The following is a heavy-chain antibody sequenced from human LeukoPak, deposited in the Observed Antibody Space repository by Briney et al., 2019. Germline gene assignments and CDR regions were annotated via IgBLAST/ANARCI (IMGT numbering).Heavy chain of an antibody. CDR2: INPSGGST. Sequence: ASVKVSCKASGYTFTSYYMHWVRQAPGQGLEGMEIINPSGGSTSYAQKFQGRVTMTRDMSTSTVYMELSSLRSEDTAVYYCARAGDYVWGSYRYTRPFDYWGQGTPVTVSS. J-gene: IGHJ4*02. CDR3: ARAGDYVWGSYRYTRPFDY. CDR1: GYTFTSYY. D-gene: IGHD3-16*02. V-gene: IGHV1-46*01.